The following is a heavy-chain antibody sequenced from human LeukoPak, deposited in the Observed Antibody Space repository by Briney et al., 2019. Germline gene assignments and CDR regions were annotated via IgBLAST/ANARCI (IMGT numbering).Heavy chain of an antibody. CDR3: AREHDYSNHFDY. Sequence: PGGSLRLSCAASGFTFSSYWMHWVRQAPGKGLVWVSRINSDGSSTSYADSVKGRFTISRDNAKNTLYLQMNSRRAEDTAVYYCAREHDYSNHFDYWGQGTLVTVSS. CDR1: GFTFSSYW. J-gene: IGHJ4*02. V-gene: IGHV3-74*01. D-gene: IGHD4-11*01. CDR2: INSDGSST.